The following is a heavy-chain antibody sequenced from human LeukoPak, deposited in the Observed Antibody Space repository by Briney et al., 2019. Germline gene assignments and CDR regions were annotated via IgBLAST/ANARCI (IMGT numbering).Heavy chain of an antibody. V-gene: IGHV4-30-2*01. CDR2: IYHSEST. J-gene: IGHJ4*02. CDR3: ARGPQSYDSSGYSLDY. Sequence: LRLSCAASGFTFSSYWMSWIRQPPGKGLEWIGYIYHSESTYYNPSLKSRVTISVDRSKNQFSLKLSSVTAADTAVYYCARGPQSYDSSGYSLDYWGQGTLVTVSS. D-gene: IGHD3-22*01. CDR1: GFTFSSYW.